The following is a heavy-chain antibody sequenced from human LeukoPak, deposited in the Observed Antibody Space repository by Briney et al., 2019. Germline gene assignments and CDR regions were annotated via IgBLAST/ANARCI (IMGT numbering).Heavy chain of an antibody. D-gene: IGHD3-9*01. CDR1: GYTFTSYY. Sequence: ASVKVSCKASGYTFTSYYMHWVRQAPGQGLEWMGIINPSGGSTSYAQKLQGRVTMTRDTSTSTVYMELSSLRSEDTAVYYCARDLGDTDAFDIWGQGTMVTVSS. CDR2: INPSGGST. J-gene: IGHJ3*02. CDR3: ARDLGDTDAFDI. V-gene: IGHV1-46*01.